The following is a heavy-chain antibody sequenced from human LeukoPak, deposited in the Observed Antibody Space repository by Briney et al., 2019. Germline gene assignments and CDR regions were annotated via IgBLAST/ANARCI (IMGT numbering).Heavy chain of an antibody. CDR3: AREMGYSSGWGRYYYYYYGMDV. D-gene: IGHD6-19*01. J-gene: IGHJ6*02. V-gene: IGHV1-8*01. Sequence: ASVKVSCKASGYTFTSYDINWVRQAAGKGLEWMGWMNPNSGNTGYEQKFQGRVAMTRNTSISTAYMELSSLRSEDTAVYYCAREMGYSSGWGRYYYYYYGMDVWGQGTTVTVSS. CDR2: MNPNSGNT. CDR1: GYTFTSYD.